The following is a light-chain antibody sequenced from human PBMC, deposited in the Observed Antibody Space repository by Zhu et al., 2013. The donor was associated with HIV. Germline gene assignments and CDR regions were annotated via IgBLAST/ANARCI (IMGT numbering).Light chain of an antibody. CDR1: QRVSSRY. CDR3: QQYHNWPPVT. CDR2: DAS. V-gene: IGKV3-15*01. Sequence: ETVMTQSPGTLSVSPGERATVSCRATQRVSSRYLAWYQQKPGQAPRLLIYDASTRATGIPARFSGSGSETDFTLTISSLQSEDFAVYYCQQYHNWPPVTFGGGTKVEIK. J-gene: IGKJ4*01.